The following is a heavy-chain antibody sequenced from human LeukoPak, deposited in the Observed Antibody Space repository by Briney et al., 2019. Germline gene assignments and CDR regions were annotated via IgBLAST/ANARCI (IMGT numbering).Heavy chain of an antibody. CDR3: ARVLYSSSWYLGNWFDP. CDR1: RGSISSSTYH. V-gene: IGHV4-39*06. CDR2: IYYSGST. J-gene: IGHJ5*02. D-gene: IGHD6-13*01. Sequence: SETLSLTCTVSRGSISSSTYHWGWIRQPPGMGLEWIGNIYYSGSTSYYPSRKSRVTISVDKSNNQFTLKLSSVTAADTAVYYCARVLYSSSWYLGNWFDPGGQGTLVTVSS.